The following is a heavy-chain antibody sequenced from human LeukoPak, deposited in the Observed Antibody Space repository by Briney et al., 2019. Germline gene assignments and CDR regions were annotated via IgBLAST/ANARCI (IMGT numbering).Heavy chain of an antibody. CDR2: ITWNSGSM. D-gene: IGHD2-2*01. V-gene: IGHV3-9*01. CDR1: GFTFDDYA. J-gene: IGHJ4*02. Sequence: GGSLRLSCAASGFTFDDYAMHWVRQAPGKGLEWVSGITWNSGSMAYADSVKGRFTISRDNAKNSLYLQMNSLGAEDTAFYYCAKGCSSTNCPPDYWGQGTLVTVSS. CDR3: AKGCSSTNCPPDY.